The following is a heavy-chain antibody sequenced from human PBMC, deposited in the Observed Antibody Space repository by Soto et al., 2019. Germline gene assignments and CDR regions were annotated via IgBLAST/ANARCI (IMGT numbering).Heavy chain of an antibody. V-gene: IGHV4-34*01. CDR3: ARSDNRNSLYGVDV. CDR1: GGSLSGYY. J-gene: IGHJ6*02. CDR2: INHRGSS. Sequence: PSETLSLTCAVNGGSLSGYYWSWIRQSPGKGPEWIGEINHRGSSDYNPSLKSRVTLSIDASMNHVTLELTSATAADTAVYYCARSDNRNSLYGVDVWGQGTAVTVSS. D-gene: IGHD1-7*01.